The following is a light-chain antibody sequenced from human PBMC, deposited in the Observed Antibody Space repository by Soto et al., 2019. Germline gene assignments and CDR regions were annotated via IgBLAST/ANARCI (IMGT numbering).Light chain of an antibody. Sequence: EIVLTQSPGTLSLSPGERATLSCRASQSVSNNYLAWYQKKPGQAPRLLIYDASNWATGIPARFSGSGSGTDFTLTISSLEPEDFAVYFCQQRSNSFGHGTRLEIK. V-gene: IGKV3-11*01. CDR3: QQRSNS. CDR1: QSVSNNY. J-gene: IGKJ5*01. CDR2: DAS.